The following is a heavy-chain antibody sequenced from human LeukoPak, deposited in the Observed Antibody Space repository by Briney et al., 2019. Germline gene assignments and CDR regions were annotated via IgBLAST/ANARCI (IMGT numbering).Heavy chain of an antibody. J-gene: IGHJ4*02. CDR3: ARVAVTTRIWFYFDY. CDR2: ISTSGGTI. D-gene: IGHD4-17*01. CDR1: GFLFSSYE. Sequence: GGSLRLSCAASGFLFSSYEMNWVRQAPGKGLEWVSYISTSGGTIYYADSVKGRFTISRDNSRNTLYLQMNSLRAEDTAVYYCARVAVTTRIWFYFDYWGQGTLLTVSS. V-gene: IGHV3-48*03.